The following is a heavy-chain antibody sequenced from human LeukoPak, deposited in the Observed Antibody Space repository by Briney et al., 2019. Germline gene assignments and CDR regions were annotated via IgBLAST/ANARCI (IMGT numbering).Heavy chain of an antibody. V-gene: IGHV3-72*01. CDR1: GFIFSDHY. CDR2: IRDKANGHTT. D-gene: IGHD6-13*01. J-gene: IGHJ5*02. CDR3: ARGYSLGYSSSSNRRFDP. Sequence: PGGSLRLSCVASGFIFSDHYMDWVRQAPGKGLEWVGRIRDKANGHTTEYAASVKGRFTISRDDSENSMYLHLRRLTPEDTGVYYCARGYSLGYSSSSNRRFDPWGQGTLVTVSS.